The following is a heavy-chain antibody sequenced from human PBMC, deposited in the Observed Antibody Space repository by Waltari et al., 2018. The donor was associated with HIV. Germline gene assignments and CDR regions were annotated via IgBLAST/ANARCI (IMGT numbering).Heavy chain of an antibody. Sequence: QLQLQQSGPGLVKPSETLSLICTVSGGSISTSGYYWGWISQPPGKGLEWIGSIYYSGNTYHNPSLKSRVTISADTSRNQFSLWLSSVTAADTAVYYCARRPYCSSASCYPSDARGAFDIWGQGTMVTVSS. J-gene: IGHJ3*02. CDR3: ARRPYCSSASCYPSDARGAFDI. D-gene: IGHD2-15*01. CDR2: IYYSGNT. CDR1: GGSISTSGYY. V-gene: IGHV4-39*01.